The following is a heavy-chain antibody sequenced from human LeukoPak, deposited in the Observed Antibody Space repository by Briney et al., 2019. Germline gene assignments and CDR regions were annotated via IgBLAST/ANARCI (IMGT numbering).Heavy chain of an antibody. V-gene: IGHV3-23*01. Sequence: GGSLRLSCAASGFTFSTSAMSWVRQAPGKGLEWVSSISTTVGNIYYADSVKGRFTISRDNSNHTLYLQMNSLTAEDTAVYYCTKRAEFGGFDPWGQGTLVTVSS. D-gene: IGHD3-10*01. CDR2: ISTTVGNI. J-gene: IGHJ5*02. CDR3: TKRAEFGGFDP. CDR1: GFTFSTSA.